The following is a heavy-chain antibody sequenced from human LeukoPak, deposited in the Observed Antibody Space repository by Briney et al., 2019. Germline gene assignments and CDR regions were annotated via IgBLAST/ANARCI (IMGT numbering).Heavy chain of an antibody. CDR3: AKEERYFDWLPDAFDI. V-gene: IGHV3-23*01. J-gene: IGHJ3*02. CDR1: GFSFSVYG. CDR2: ISGSGGST. Sequence: PGGSLRLSCAASGFSFSVYGMSWVRQGPGKGLEWDSGISGSGGSTLYADSVKGRFTISRDNSKNTMYLQMNSLRAEDTAVYYCAKEERYFDWLPDAFDIWGQGTMVTVSS. D-gene: IGHD3-9*01.